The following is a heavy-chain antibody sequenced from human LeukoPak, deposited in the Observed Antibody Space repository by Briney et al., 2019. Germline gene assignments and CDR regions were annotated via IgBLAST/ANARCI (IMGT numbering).Heavy chain of an antibody. CDR2: IIPIFGIA. Sequence: ASVKVSCKASGGTFSSYAISWVRQAPGQGLEWMGRIIPIFGIANYAQKFQGRVTITADKSTSTAYMELSSLRSEDTAVYYCARVGAAVHNYYYYGMDVWGQGTTVTVSS. J-gene: IGHJ6*02. D-gene: IGHD6-13*01. CDR3: ARVGAAVHNYYYYGMDV. V-gene: IGHV1-69*04. CDR1: GGTFSSYA.